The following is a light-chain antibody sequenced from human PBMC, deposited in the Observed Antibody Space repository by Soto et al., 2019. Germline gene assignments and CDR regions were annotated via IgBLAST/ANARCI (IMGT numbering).Light chain of an antibody. CDR1: QNIKNF. Sequence: DIEMTQSTSSLSASVGDRITITCRASQNIKNFLNWYQQKPGEAPELLMYGASTLQSGVPSRFSGSGSGTDFTLTIGSLQPEDFATYHCQQTYSCPWTFGQGTRWIS. CDR2: GAS. V-gene: IGKV1-39*01. CDR3: QQTYSCPWT. J-gene: IGKJ1*01.